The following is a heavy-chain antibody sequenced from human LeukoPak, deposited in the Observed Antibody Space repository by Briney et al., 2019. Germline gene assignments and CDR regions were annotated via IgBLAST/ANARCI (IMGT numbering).Heavy chain of an antibody. CDR2: TSYDERYK. D-gene: IGHD2-2*01. V-gene: IGHV3-30*04. CDR1: GFSFSSNA. CDR3: AVCNSNSCFGGGAEYSQH. Sequence: PGGSLRLSCAASGFSFSSNAMHWVRQAPGKGLEWVAVTSYDERYKHYADSVKGRCTISKDNSKNTLYLQMNSLRAEDTAVYFCAVCNSNSCFGGGAEYSQHWGQGALVTVSS. J-gene: IGHJ1*01.